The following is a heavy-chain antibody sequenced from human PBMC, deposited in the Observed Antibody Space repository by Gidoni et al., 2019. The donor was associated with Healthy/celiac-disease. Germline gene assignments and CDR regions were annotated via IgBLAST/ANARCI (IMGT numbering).Heavy chain of an antibody. V-gene: IGHV4-38-2*02. CDR1: GYSISSGYY. J-gene: IGHJ4*02. Sequence: QVQLQESGPGLVKPSETLSPTCAVSGYSISSGYYWGWIRQPPGKGREWIGSIYHSGSTYYNPSLKSRVTISVDTSKNQFSLKLSSVTAADTAVYYCAREVMATPHFDYWGQGTLVTVSS. CDR2: IYHSGST. CDR3: AREVMATPHFDY.